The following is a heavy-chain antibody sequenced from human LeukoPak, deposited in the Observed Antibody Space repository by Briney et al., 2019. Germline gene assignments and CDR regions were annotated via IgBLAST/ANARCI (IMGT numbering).Heavy chain of an antibody. D-gene: IGHD6-13*01. J-gene: IGHJ4*02. CDR2: INPSGGST. CDR3: ARGGYSSWIGFYFDY. CDR1: GYTFTSYY. V-gene: IGHV1-46*03. Sequence: ASVKVSCKASGYTFTSYYMHWVRQAPGQGLEWMGIINPSGGSTSYAQKFQGKVTMTRDTSTSTVYMELSSLRSEDTAVYYCARGGYSSWIGFYFDYWGQGTLVTVSS.